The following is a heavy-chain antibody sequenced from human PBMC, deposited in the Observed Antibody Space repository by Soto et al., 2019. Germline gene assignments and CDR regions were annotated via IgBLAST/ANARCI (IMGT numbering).Heavy chain of an antibody. D-gene: IGHD3-22*01. J-gene: IGHJ4*02. CDR2: ISGDGSST. CDR1: DLTFICYR. V-gene: IGHV3-74*01. CDR3: TRPRYDGSGTPFDY. Sequence: VGSVSLSGVSTDLTFICYRLHWTRQGPGKGLVWVSRISGDGSSTTYADSVKGRFIISRDNAQNTLYLQMNNLRADDTAVYYCTRPRYDGSGTPFDYWGQGTLVTVSS.